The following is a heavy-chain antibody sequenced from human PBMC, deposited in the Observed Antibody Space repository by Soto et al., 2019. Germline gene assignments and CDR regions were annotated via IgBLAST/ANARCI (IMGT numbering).Heavy chain of an antibody. Sequence: SETLSLTCTVSGGCVGSGYYYWSWIRQPPGKGLEWIGNIYYSGSTNHNPSLKSRVTISADTSKNQFSLKLSSVTAADTAVYYCAREGCSGGRCYSGYKLGIDYWAQGTLVTVSS. J-gene: IGHJ4*02. CDR3: AREGCSGGRCYSGYKLGIDY. D-gene: IGHD2-15*01. CDR2: IYYSGST. CDR1: GGCVGSGYYY. V-gene: IGHV4-61*01.